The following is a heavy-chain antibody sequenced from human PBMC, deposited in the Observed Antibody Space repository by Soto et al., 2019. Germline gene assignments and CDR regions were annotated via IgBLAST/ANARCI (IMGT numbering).Heavy chain of an antibody. CDR1: GGSFSGYY. V-gene: IGHV4-34*01. Sequence: SETLSLTCAVYGGSFSGYYWSWIRQPPGKGLEWIGEINHSGSTNYNPSLKSRVTISVDTSKNQFSLKLSSVTAADTAVYYCARSSRSSGWFYYYYGMDVWGQGTTVTVSS. D-gene: IGHD6-19*01. J-gene: IGHJ6*02. CDR2: INHSGST. CDR3: ARSSRSSGWFYYYYGMDV.